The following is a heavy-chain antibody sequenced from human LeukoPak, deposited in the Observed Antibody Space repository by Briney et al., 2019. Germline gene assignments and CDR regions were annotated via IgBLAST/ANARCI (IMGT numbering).Heavy chain of an antibody. CDR1: GFTFSDYN. CDR2: MSRSGDII. V-gene: IGHV3-48*01. J-gene: IGHJ4*02. Sequence: WGSLRLSCAASGFTFSDYNMNWVRQVPGKGLESVSYMSRSGDIIYYADSVKGRFTISRDNAKNSLYLQMNSLRAEDTAVYYCARDVYYGSGSPRLDYWGQGTLVTVSS. D-gene: IGHD3-10*01. CDR3: ARDVYYGSGSPRLDY.